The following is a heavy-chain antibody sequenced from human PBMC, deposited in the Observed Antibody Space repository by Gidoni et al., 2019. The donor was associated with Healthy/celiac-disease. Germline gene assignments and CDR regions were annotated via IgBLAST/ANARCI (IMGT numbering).Heavy chain of an antibody. CDR3: ARGGPGGSSSSPEYFQH. CDR2: INHGGST. J-gene: IGHJ1*01. V-gene: IGHV4-34*01. D-gene: IGHD6-6*01. Sequence: QVQLQQWGAGLLKPSETLSLTCAVYGGSFSGYYGSWIRQPPGKGLGWIGEINHGGSTNYNPSLKSRVTISVDTSKNQFSLKLSSVTAADTALYYCARGGPGGSSSSPEYFQHWGQGTLVTVSS. CDR1: GGSFSGYY.